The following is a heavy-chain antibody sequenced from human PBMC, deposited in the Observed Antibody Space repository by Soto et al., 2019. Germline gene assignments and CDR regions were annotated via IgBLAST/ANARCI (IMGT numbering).Heavy chain of an antibody. CDR2: INAGNGNT. CDR1: GYTFATYA. Sequence: ASVKVSCKASGYTFATYAVHWVRQAPGQRLEWMGWINAGNGNTKYSQNFQGRVTISRDTSASTAYMELSSLRSEDTAVYYCARDVLLSRGYYYYYGMDVWGQGTTVTVSS. D-gene: IGHD2-15*01. CDR3: ARDVLLSRGYYYYYGMDV. J-gene: IGHJ6*02. V-gene: IGHV1-3*01.